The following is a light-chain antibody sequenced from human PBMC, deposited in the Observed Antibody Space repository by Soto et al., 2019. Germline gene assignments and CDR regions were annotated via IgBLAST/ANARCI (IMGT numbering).Light chain of an antibody. Sequence: EIVLTQSPGTLSLSPGERATLSCRASQSVSSSYLAWYQQKPGQAPRLLIYGASSRATGIPDRFSGSGSGTAFTLIISRLEPEDFAVYYCQQYGNSPWTFGQGTKVEIK. CDR1: QSVSSSY. CDR3: QQYGNSPWT. V-gene: IGKV3-20*01. CDR2: GAS. J-gene: IGKJ1*01.